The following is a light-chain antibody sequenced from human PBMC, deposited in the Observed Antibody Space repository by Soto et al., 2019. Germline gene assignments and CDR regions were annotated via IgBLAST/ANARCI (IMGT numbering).Light chain of an antibody. V-gene: IGKV3-15*01. J-gene: IGKJ2*01. CDR2: GAS. CDR3: QQYNNWPRT. CDR1: QSVSSN. Sequence: EIVMTQSPATLSVSPGERATLSCRASQSVSSNLAWYQQKPGQAPRLLIYGASTRATGFPARFSGSGSGTEFTLTISSLQSEDFVVYYCQQYNNWPRTFGQGTKLEIK.